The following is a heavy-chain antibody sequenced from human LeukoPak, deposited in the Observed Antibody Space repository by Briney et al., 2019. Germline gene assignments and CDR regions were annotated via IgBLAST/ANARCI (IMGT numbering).Heavy chain of an antibody. V-gene: IGHV3-7*01. D-gene: IGHD6-13*01. CDR1: GFTFSSYW. J-gene: IGHJ4*02. CDR3: GRRGSTSWYVY. Sequence: GGSPRLSCAASGFTFSSYWMSWVRQAPGKGLEWVASIKQDGSEKYYVDSVKGRFTISRDKAKNSVYLQMNSLRAEDTAVYYCGRRGSTSWYVYWGQGTLVTVSS. CDR2: IKQDGSEK.